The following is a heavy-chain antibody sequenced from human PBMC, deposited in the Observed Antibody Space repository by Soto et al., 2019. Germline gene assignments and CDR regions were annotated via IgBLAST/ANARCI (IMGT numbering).Heavy chain of an antibody. D-gene: IGHD6-13*01. CDR1: GFTFSSCS. V-gene: IGHV3-21*01. Sequence: ELQLVESGGGLVKPGGSLRLSCAASGFTFSSCSMYCVRQAPGKGLEWVSSISSSSSNIYYADSVEGRFTISRDNAKNSLYLQVNSLRAEDTAVYYCAREGIAAALDYWGQGTLVTVSS. CDR2: ISSSSSNI. J-gene: IGHJ4*02. CDR3: AREGIAAALDY.